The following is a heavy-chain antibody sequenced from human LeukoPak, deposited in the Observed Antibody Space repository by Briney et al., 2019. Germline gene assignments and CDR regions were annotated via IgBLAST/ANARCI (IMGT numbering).Heavy chain of an antibody. CDR2: INPNSGGT. CDR3: ARASAGIVVVVAAFDY. J-gene: IGHJ4*02. Sequence: GASVKVSCKASGYTFTGYYMHWVRLAPGQGLEWMGWINPNSGGTNYAQKFQGRVTMTRDTSISTAYMELSRLRSDDTAVYYCARASAGIVVVVAAFDYWGQGTLVTVSS. D-gene: IGHD2-15*01. V-gene: IGHV1-2*02. CDR1: GYTFTGYY.